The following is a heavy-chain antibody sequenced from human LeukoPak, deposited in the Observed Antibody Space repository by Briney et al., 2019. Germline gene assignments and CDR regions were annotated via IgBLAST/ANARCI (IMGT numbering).Heavy chain of an antibody. CDR2: IYYSGST. V-gene: IGHV4-39*07. Sequence: PSETLSLTCTVSGGSISSYYWGWIRQPPGKGLEWIGSIYYSGSTYYNPSLKSRVTISVDTSKNQFSLKLSSVTAADTAVYYCARGGRGSPIDYWGQGTLVTVSS. J-gene: IGHJ4*02. CDR3: ARGGRGSPIDY. CDR1: GGSISSYY. D-gene: IGHD1-26*01.